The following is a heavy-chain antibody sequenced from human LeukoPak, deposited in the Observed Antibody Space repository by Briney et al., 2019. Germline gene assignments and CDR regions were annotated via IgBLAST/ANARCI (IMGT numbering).Heavy chain of an antibody. CDR2: IIPMLGIA. Sequence: SVTVSCKAXXGTFSSYAISWVRQAPGEGLEWMGGIIPMLGIANYAQKLQGRVTITAEKSTRTAYMELSSLRSEDTAVYYCARASIHYYDSSGSDYWGQGTLVTVSS. D-gene: IGHD3-22*01. CDR3: ARASIHYYDSSGSDY. CDR1: XGTFSSYA. V-gene: IGHV1-69*10. J-gene: IGHJ4*02.